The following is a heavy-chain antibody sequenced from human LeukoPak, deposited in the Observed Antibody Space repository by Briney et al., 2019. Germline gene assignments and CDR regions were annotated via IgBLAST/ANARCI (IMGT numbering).Heavy chain of an antibody. D-gene: IGHD3-10*01. CDR2: IYWDDDK. CDR3: AHQGVLWFGRGAFDI. Sequence: SGPTLLHPTQTLTLTCTFSGFSLSTSGVGVGWIRQPPGKALEWLALIYWDDDKRYSPSLKSRLTITKDTSKNQVVLTMTNMDPVDTATYYCAHQGVLWFGRGAFDIWGQGTMVTVSS. J-gene: IGHJ3*02. V-gene: IGHV2-5*02. CDR1: GFSLSTSGVG.